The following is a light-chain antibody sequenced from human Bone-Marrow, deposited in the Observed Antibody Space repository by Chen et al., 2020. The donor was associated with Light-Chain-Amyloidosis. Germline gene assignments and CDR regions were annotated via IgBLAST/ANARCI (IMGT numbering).Light chain of an antibody. J-gene: IGLJ3*02. CDR2: DNN. Sequence: SVLTQPPSVSAAPGQKVTISCSGSNSNIGSNYVSWYQQLPGAAPELLIYDNNKRPPVILDRFSGSKSGTSATLGISGLQTGDEADYYCGTWDSSLSAVVFGGGTKLTVL. V-gene: IGLV1-51*01. CDR3: GTWDSSLSAVV. CDR1: NSNIGSNY.